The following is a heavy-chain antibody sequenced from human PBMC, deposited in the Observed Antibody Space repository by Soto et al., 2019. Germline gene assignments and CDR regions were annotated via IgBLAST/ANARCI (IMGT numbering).Heavy chain of an antibody. D-gene: IGHD3-10*01. Sequence: PGESLKISCKGSGYSFTSYWISWVRQMPGKGLEWMGRIDPSDSYTNYSPSFQGHVTISADKSISTAYLQWSSLKASDTAMYYCARQGSLYYYGSGSYPPYGMDVWGQGTTVTVYS. CDR2: IDPSDSYT. J-gene: IGHJ6*01. CDR3: ARQGSLYYYGSGSYPPYGMDV. V-gene: IGHV5-10-1*01. CDR1: GYSFTSYW.